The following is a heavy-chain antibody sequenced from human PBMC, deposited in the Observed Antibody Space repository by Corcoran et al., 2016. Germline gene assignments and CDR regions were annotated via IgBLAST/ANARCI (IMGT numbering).Heavy chain of an antibody. CDR3: ARDPPGSGWALDS. V-gene: IGHV3-33*01. Sequence: QVQLVESGGGVVQPGRSLRLSCAASGFMFSGSAMHWVRQAPGKGLDWVAMIWYDGSNKYYADSVKGRFAISRDNSKNTVFLQMNSLRDEDTALYYCARDPPGSGWALDSWGQGTLVTVSS. D-gene: IGHD6-19*01. CDR1: GFMFSGSA. J-gene: IGHJ5*01. CDR2: IWYDGSNK.